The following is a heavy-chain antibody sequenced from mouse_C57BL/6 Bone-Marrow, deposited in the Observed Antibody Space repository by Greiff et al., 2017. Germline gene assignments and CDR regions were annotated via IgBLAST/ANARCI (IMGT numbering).Heavy chain of an antibody. CDR3: ARSARWLPRVDC. CDR2: INPGSGST. Sequence: QVQLQQPGAELVKPGASVKMSCKASGYTFTSYWITWVKQRPGQGLEWIGDINPGSGSTNYNEKFKSKATLTVDKSSSTAYMQLSSLTSEDSAVYYCARSARWLPRVDCWGQGTTLTVSS. J-gene: IGHJ2*01. CDR1: GYTFTSYW. D-gene: IGHD2-3*01. V-gene: IGHV1-55*01.